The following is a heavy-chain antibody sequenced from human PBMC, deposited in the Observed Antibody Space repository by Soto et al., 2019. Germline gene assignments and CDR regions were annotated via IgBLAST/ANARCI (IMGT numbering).Heavy chain of an antibody. CDR1: GFTFSSYA. CDR2: ISGSGGST. J-gene: IGHJ5*02. D-gene: IGHD2-15*01. Sequence: EVQLLESGGGLVQPRGSLRLSCAASGFTFSSYAMSWVRQAPGKGLEWVSAISGSGGSTYYADSVKGRFTISRDNSKNTLYLQMNSLRAEDTAVYYCAKGPDIVVVVAAELRFDPWGQGTLVTVSS. CDR3: AKGPDIVVVVAAELRFDP. V-gene: IGHV3-23*01.